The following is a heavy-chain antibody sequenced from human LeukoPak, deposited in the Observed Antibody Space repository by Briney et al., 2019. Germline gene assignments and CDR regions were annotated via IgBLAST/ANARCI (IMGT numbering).Heavy chain of an antibody. V-gene: IGHV1-69*05. CDR1: GGTFSSYA. D-gene: IGHD3-10*01. CDR2: IIPIFGTA. J-gene: IGHJ6*03. CDR3: ARRITMVRGVISYYMDV. Sequence: SAKVSCKASGGTFSSYAISWVRQAPGQGLEWKGGIIPIFGTANYAQKFQGRVTITTDESTSTAYMELRSLRSDDTAVYYCARRITMVRGVISYYMDVWGKGTTVTVSS.